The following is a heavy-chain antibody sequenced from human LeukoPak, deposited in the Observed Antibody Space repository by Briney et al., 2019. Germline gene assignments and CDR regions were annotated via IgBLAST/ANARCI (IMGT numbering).Heavy chain of an antibody. CDR1: GFTFSSFA. CDR2: ISGSGGST. Sequence: PGGSLRLSCAASGFTFSSFAMSWVRQAPGKGLEWVSAISGSGGSTYYADSVKGRFTISRDNAKNSLYLQMNSLRAEDTAVYYCARDLAAAPQLWGQGTMVTVSS. J-gene: IGHJ3*01. D-gene: IGHD6-13*01. CDR3: ARDLAAAPQL. V-gene: IGHV3-23*01.